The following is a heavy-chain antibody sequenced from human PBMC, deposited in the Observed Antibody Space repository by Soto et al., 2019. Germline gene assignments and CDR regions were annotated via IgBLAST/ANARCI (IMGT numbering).Heavy chain of an antibody. CDR3: ARESKWYGGQYFQD. D-gene: IGHD2-8*01. CDR1: GFTFKYYA. V-gene: IGHV3-23*01. J-gene: IGHJ1*01. Sequence: EVQLLQSGGGLAQPGTSLRLSCAASGFTFKYYAMTWVRQAPGKGLEWVSTISGSGDKTDYADSVKGRFRVSRDNSKDILYLQIDSLRADDTALYYCARESKWYGGQYFQDWGQGTLVTVSS. CDR2: ISGSGDKT.